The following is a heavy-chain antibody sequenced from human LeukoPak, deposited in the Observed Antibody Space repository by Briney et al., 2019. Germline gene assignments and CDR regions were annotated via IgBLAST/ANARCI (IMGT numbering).Heavy chain of an antibody. CDR3: ANSGVNKVYNSGYSSPDYYYYYMDV. D-gene: IGHD3-22*01. V-gene: IGHV3-30*02. CDR2: IWYDGSDK. CDR1: AFTFSSSG. J-gene: IGHJ6*03. Sequence: PGGSLRLSCAASAFTFSSSGMHWVRQAPGKGLEWVAFIWYDGSDKLYADSVKGRFTISRDNSKNMLYLQMNSLRAEDTAVYYCANSGVNKVYNSGYSSPDYYYYYMDVWGKGTTVTISS.